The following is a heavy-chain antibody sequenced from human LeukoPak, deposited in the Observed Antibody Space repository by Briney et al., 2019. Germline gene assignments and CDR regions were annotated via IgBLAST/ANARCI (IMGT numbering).Heavy chain of an antibody. V-gene: IGHV4-59*01. D-gene: IGHD2-2*01. J-gene: IGHJ5*02. CDR3: ARALIVVVPAAIVPPRSVWFDP. CDR1: GGSISSYY. CDR2: IYYSGST. Sequence: SETLSLTCTVSGGSISSYYWSWIRQPPGKGLEWIGYIYYSGSTNYNPSLKSRVTISVDTSKNQFSLKLSSVTAADTAVYYCARALIVVVPAAIVPPRSVWFDPWGQGTLVTVSS.